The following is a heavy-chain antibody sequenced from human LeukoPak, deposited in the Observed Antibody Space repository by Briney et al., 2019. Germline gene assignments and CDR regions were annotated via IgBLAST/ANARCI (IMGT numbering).Heavy chain of an antibody. CDR1: GFTYSTYS. CDR2: ISYSSSAI. V-gene: IGHV3-48*02. Sequence: GGSLRLSCAASGFTYSTYSMNWVRQAPGKGLEWVSYISYSSSAIYYADSVKGRFTISRDNAKNSLYLRMNSLRDEDTAVYYCARDSYGSSGYYYVSDYWGQGTLVTVSS. CDR3: ARDSYGSSGYYYVSDY. D-gene: IGHD3-22*01. J-gene: IGHJ4*02.